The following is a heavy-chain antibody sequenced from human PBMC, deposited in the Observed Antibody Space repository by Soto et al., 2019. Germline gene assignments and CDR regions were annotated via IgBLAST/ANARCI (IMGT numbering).Heavy chain of an antibody. Sequence: GGSLRLSCAASGFTFSSYGMHWVRQAPGKGLEWVALIWYDGSKKYYGDSVEGRFTISRDNSKNTLYLQINSLRVEDTAVYYCARTPGYYMDVGGKGTTVT. V-gene: IGHV3-33*01. CDR3: ARTPGYYMDV. CDR1: GFTFSSYG. J-gene: IGHJ6*03. CDR2: IWYDGSKK.